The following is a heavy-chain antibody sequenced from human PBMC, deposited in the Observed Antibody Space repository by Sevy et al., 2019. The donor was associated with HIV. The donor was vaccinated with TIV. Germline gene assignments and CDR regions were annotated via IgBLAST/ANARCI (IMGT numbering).Heavy chain of an antibody. V-gene: IGHV3-30*03. J-gene: IGHJ4*02. Sequence: GGSLRLSCAASGFTFSSYGMHWVRQAPGKGLEWVAVISYDGSNKYYADSVQGRFTFSRDNSKNTLYLQMNSLRAEDTAVYYCATSKREVEQWQPIDYWGQGTLVTVSS. CDR3: ATSKREVEQWQPIDY. CDR1: GFTFSSYG. D-gene: IGHD6-19*01. CDR2: ISYDGSNK.